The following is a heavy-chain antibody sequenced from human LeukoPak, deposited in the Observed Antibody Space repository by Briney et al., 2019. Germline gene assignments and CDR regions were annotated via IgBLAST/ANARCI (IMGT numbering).Heavy chain of an antibody. D-gene: IGHD1-26*01. CDR1: GFTFSSYW. Sequence: GSLRLSCAASGFTFSSYWMSWVRQAPGKGLEWVAHIKQDGSEKYYVDSVKGRFTISRDNAKNSLYLQMNSLRAEDTAVYYCARDRIVGATTGGGDYWGQGTLVTVSS. CDR2: IKQDGSEK. J-gene: IGHJ4*02. V-gene: IGHV3-7*01. CDR3: ARDRIVGATTGGGDY.